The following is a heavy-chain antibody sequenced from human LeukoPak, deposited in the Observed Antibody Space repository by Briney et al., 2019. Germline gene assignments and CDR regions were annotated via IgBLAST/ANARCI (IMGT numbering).Heavy chain of an antibody. CDR3: ARDRTGWASDY. CDR2: IYHSGST. Sequence: SETLSLTCAVSGGSISSSNWWSWVRQPPGKGLEWIGEIYHSGSTNYNPSLKSRVTISVDKSKNQFSLKVSSLTAADTAVYYCARDRTGWASDYWGQGTLVTVSS. CDR1: GGSISSSNW. D-gene: IGHD1-14*01. J-gene: IGHJ4*02. V-gene: IGHV4-4*02.